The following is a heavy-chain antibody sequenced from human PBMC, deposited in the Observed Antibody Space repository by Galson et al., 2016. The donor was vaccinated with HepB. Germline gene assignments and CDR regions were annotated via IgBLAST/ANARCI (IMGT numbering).Heavy chain of an antibody. CDR3: AGQRVESRLNMVRGRLSEDQYYYGLDV. V-gene: IGHV1-69*06. CDR2: IIPVSASP. J-gene: IGHJ6*02. D-gene: IGHD3-10*01. CDR1: GGSLSNYG. Sequence: SVKVSCKASGGSLSNYGISWIFQAPGQGLEWMGGIIPVSASPNYAQKFQGRVTIFADTSTNTAYLEVYRLRPEDTAVYYCAGQRVESRLNMVRGRLSEDQYYYGLDVWGQGTTVSVSS.